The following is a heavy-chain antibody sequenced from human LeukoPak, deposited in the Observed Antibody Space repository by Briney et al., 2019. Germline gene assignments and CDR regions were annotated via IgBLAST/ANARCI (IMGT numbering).Heavy chain of an antibody. CDR2: INHSGST. J-gene: IGHJ6*02. CDR3: ARGEQQLVPGWTYYYYGMDV. CDR1: GGSFSGYY. Sequence: SETLSLTCAVYGGSFSGYYWSWLRQPPGKGLEWIGEINHSGSTNYNPSLKSRVTISVDTSKNQFSLKLSSVTAADTAVYYCARGEQQLVPGWTYYYYGMDVWGQGTTVTVSS. D-gene: IGHD6-13*01. V-gene: IGHV4-34*01.